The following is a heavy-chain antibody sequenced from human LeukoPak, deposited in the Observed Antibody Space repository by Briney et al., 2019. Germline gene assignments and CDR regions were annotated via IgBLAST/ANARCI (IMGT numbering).Heavy chain of an antibody. D-gene: IGHD6-19*01. CDR2: INPNSGGT. CDR3: ARDHGGIAVVYYFDY. J-gene: IGHJ4*02. Sequence: GASVKVSCKASGYTFTGYYMHCVRQAPGQGLEWMGWINPNSGGTNYAQKFQGRVTMTRDTSISTAYMELSRLRSDDTAVYYCARDHGGIAVVYYFDYWGQGTLVTVSS. CDR1: GYTFTGYY. V-gene: IGHV1-2*02.